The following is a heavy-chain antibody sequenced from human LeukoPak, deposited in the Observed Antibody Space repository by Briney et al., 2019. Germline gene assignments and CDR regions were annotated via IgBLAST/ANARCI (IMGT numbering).Heavy chain of an antibody. CDR1: GFTFSSYA. CDR2: ISGSGGST. Sequence: GGSLRLSCAASGFTFSSYAMSWVRQAPGKGLEWVSAISGSGGSTYYADSVKGRFTISRDNSKNTLYLQMNSLRAEDTAVYYCAKEVPSYYDSSGRDPPGDYWGQGTLVTVSS. D-gene: IGHD3-22*01. CDR3: AKEVPSYYDSSGRDPPGDY. V-gene: IGHV3-23*01. J-gene: IGHJ4*02.